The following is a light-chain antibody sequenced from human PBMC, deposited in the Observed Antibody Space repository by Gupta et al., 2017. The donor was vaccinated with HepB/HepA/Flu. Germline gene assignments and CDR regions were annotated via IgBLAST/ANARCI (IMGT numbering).Light chain of an antibody. V-gene: IGKV1-33*01. CDR1: QDIDNY. J-gene: IGKJ3*01. Sequence: DIQMTQSPSSLSAFVGDRVTITCQASQDIDNYLNWYHQKPGKAPKLLLYDASKLQTGVPSRFSGSGSGTDFSLTISRLQPEDVGTYYCQQVHNLPITFGRGTKVDI. CDR2: DAS. CDR3: QQVHNLPIT.